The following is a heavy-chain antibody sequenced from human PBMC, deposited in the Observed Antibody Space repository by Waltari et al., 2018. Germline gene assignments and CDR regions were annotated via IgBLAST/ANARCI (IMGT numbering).Heavy chain of an antibody. Sequence: QGPGKGLVWVSRMNGERGSTSYADSVKGRFTISRDNANNTLYLQMNSLRAEDTAVYYCTRTRYCSTTSCQVDWFDPWGQGTLVTVSS. CDR2: MNGERGST. CDR3: TRTRYCSTTSCQVDWFDP. V-gene: IGHV3-74*01. J-gene: IGHJ5*02. D-gene: IGHD2-2*01.